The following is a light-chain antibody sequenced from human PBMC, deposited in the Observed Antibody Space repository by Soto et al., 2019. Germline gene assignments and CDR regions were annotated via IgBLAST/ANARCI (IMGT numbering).Light chain of an antibody. CDR2: VAS. CDR1: QNIRRY. J-gene: IGKJ5*01. Sequence: DIQMTQSPSSLSASIGDRVTITCRASQNIRRYLNWYHQKPGTAPQLLIYVASVLHTGVPSRFSGSGSGTNFSLTITNLQSEDFGTYYCQHSKFALSIFGQGTRLDI. CDR3: QHSKFALSI. V-gene: IGKV1-39*01.